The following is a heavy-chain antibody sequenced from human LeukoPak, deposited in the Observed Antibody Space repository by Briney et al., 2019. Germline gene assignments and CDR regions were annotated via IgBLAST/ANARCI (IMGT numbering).Heavy chain of an antibody. V-gene: IGHV1-18*01. Sequence: APVKVSCKASGYTFSNHGISWVRQAPGQGLEWMGWISTYNGNTHYAQKFQGRVTMTTDTSTSTAYMELRSLRSDDTAVYYCARARIWFGELLFNYYYYMDVWGKGTTVTVSS. J-gene: IGHJ6*03. CDR3: ARARIWFGELLFNYYYYMDV. CDR1: GYTFSNHG. D-gene: IGHD3-10*01. CDR2: ISTYNGNT.